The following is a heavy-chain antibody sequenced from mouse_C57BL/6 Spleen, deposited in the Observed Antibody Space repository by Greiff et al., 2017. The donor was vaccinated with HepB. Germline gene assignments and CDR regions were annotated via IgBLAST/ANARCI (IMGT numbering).Heavy chain of an antibody. CDR1: GYTFTSYW. Sequence: QVQLQQPGAELVKPGASVKLSCKASGYTFTSYWMQWVKQRPGQGLEWIGEIDPSDSYTNYNQKFKGKATLTVDTSSSPAYMQLSSLTSEDSAVYYGARRVGTTARYFDVWGKGTTVTVSS. V-gene: IGHV1-50*01. CDR2: IDPSDSYT. J-gene: IGHJ1*03. D-gene: IGHD2-14*01. CDR3: ARRVGTTARYFDV.